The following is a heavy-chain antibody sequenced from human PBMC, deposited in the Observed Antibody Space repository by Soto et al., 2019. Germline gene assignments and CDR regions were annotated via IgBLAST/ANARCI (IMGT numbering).Heavy chain of an antibody. J-gene: IGHJ6*02. D-gene: IGHD3-9*01. CDR2: ISTYNGNT. CDR3: ARDEGTYYDILTGDSPGYYYGMDV. CDR1: GYTFTSYG. Sequence: ASVKVSCKASGYTFTSYGISWVRQAPGQGLEWMGWISTYNGNTNYAQKLQGRVTMTTDTSTSTAYMELRSLRSDDTAVYYCARDEGTYYDILTGDSPGYYYGMDVWGQGTTVTVSS. V-gene: IGHV1-18*01.